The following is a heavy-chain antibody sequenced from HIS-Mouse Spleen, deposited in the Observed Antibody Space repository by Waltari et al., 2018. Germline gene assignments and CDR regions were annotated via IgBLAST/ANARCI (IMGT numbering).Heavy chain of an antibody. CDR1: GGSISSSSYY. Sequence: QLQLQESGPGLVKPSETLSLTCTVSGGSISSSSYYWGWIRQPPGKGLEWIGSIYYSGRTSYTPSPMGRVARSVDTSKNQFSLKRSSVTAADTAVYYCAREIPYSSSWYDWYFDLWGRGTLVTVSS. D-gene: IGHD6-13*01. J-gene: IGHJ2*01. CDR2: IYYSGRT. V-gene: IGHV4-39*07. CDR3: AREIPYSSSWYDWYFDL.